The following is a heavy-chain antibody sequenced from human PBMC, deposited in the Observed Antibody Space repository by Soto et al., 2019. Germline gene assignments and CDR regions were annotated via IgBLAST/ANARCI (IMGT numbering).Heavy chain of an antibody. CDR2: IYYSGST. CDR1: CGSISSYY. D-gene: IGHD3-3*01. J-gene: IGHJ6*02. V-gene: IGHV4-59*01. Sequence: SETLSLTCPVSCGSISSYYWSWIRHPPFKLLEWIGYIYYSGSTNYNPSLKSRVTISVDTSKNQFSLKLSSVTAAGTAVYYCARSYYDFWSGYYFYGMEVWGQGTTVTVSS. CDR3: ARSYYDFWSGYYFYGMEV.